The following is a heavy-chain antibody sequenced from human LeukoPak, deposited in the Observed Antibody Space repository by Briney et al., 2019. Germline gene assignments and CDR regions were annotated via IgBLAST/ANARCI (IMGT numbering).Heavy chain of an antibody. CDR3: ARTIDGTWFDP. D-gene: IGHD1-26*01. V-gene: IGHV4-59*01. J-gene: IGHJ5*02. CDR1: GGSISSYY. CDR2: IYYSGST. Sequence: SETLSLTCTVSGGSISSYYWSWIRQPPGKGLEWIGYIYYSGSTNYNPSLKSRVTISVDTSKNQFSLKLSSATAADTAVYYCARTIDGTWFDPWGQGTLVTVSS.